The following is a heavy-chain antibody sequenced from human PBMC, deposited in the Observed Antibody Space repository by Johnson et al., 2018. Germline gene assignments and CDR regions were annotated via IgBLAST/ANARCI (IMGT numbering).Heavy chain of an antibody. CDR3: AKSYYYDTSFQH. J-gene: IGHJ1*01. Sequence: VQLVESGGGLVQXGGSLRLXCAASGFTFRTYAMSWVRQAPGKGLEWVSAISGSGGNTYYADSVKGRFTISRDNSKNTLYLQMTSLRAEDTAVYYCAKSYYYDTSFQHWGQGTLVTVSS. CDR1: GFTFRTYA. D-gene: IGHD3-22*01. V-gene: IGHV3-23*04. CDR2: ISGSGGNT.